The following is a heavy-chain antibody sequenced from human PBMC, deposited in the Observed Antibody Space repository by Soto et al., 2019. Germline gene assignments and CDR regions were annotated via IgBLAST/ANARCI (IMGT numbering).Heavy chain of an antibody. Sequence: GGSLRLSCGTSGFIFSSHWMTWVRQAPGKGLEWVADIKPDGSDEHYVDSVKGRFTISRDNAEHSLYLQMSSLRAEDTAVYYCARLYGSVSTFDYWGQGTLVTVSS. J-gene: IGHJ4*02. CDR1: GFIFSSHW. CDR2: IKPDGSDE. V-gene: IGHV3-7*01. D-gene: IGHD6-25*01. CDR3: ARLYGSVSTFDY.